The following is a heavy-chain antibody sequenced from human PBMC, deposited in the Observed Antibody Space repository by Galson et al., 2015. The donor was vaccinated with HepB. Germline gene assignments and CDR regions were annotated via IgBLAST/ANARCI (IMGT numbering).Heavy chain of an antibody. V-gene: IGHV2-70*19. CDR2: VDWDDDK. CDR1: GFSLATSGMS. J-gene: IGHJ6*02. CDR3: ARILDYYGMDA. Sequence: PALVKPTQTLTLTCTFSGFSLATSGMSVTWVRQPPGKALEWLALVDWDDDKLYNTSLKTRLTISRDTSRNQVVLTVTNVAPVDTGTYYCARILDYYGMDAWGQGTTVVVSS.